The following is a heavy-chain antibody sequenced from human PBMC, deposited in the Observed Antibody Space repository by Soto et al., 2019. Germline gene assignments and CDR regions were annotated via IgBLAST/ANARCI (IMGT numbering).Heavy chain of an antibody. Sequence: QVQLQESGPGLVKPSETLSLTCTVSGGSISSYYWSWIRQPPGKGLEWIGYSYYSGSTNYNPSLKSRVTISVDTSKNQFSLKLSSVTAADTAVYYCARRSGGNFDYWGQGTLVTVSS. CDR2: SYYSGST. CDR3: ARRSGGNFDY. J-gene: IGHJ4*02. CDR1: GGSISSYY. V-gene: IGHV4-59*01.